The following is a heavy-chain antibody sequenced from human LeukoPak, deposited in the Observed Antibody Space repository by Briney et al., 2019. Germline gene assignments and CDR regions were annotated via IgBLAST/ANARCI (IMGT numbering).Heavy chain of an antibody. CDR2: IIPIFGTA. CDR3: ARTYCSSTSCYYFDY. V-gene: IGHV1-69*05. CDR1: GGTFSSYA. D-gene: IGHD2-2*01. Sequence: SVKVSCKASGGTFSSYAISWVRQAPGQGLEWMGGIIPIFGTANYAQKFQGRVTITTDESTSTAYMELSSLRSEDTAVYYCARTYCSSTSCYYFDYWGQGTLVTVSS. J-gene: IGHJ4*02.